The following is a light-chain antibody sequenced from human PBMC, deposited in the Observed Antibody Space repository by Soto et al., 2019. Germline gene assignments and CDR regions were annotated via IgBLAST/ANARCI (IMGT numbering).Light chain of an antibody. Sequence: QSALTQPASVSGSPGQSIIISCSGSSSDVGAHNYVSWYQQHPGKAPKLVIYEVTNRPSGVSDRFSGSKSGNTASLTISGLQPEDGADYYCTSRAGDSTTRVVFGTGTKVTVL. CDR3: TSRAGDSTTRVV. J-gene: IGLJ1*01. V-gene: IGLV2-14*01. CDR1: SSDVGAHNY. CDR2: EVT.